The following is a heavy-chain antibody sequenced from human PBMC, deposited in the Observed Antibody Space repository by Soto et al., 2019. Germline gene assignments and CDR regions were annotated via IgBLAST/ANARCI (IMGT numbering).Heavy chain of an antibody. CDR1: GFTFSSYW. CDR3: VKAWYNDVWGYYFDY. D-gene: IGHD3-3*01. V-gene: IGHV3-7*01. CDR2: IKEDGSGK. Sequence: EVQLVESGGGLVQPGGSLRLSCAASGFTFSSYWMTWVRQAPGKGLEWVANIKEDGSGKYYVDSVKGRFTISRDNTKNSLYLQLNSLSAEDTATDYCVKAWYNDVWGYYFDYWGQGTLVTVSS. J-gene: IGHJ4*02.